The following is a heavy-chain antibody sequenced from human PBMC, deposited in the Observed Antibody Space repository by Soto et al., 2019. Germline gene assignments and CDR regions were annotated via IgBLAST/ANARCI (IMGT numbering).Heavy chain of an antibody. CDR2: IWYDGSNK. V-gene: IGHV3-33*01. CDR3: ASQTSAAGISFDY. Sequence: GGSLRLSCAASGFTFSSYGMHWVRQAPGKGLEWVAVIWYDGSNKYYADSVKGRFTISRDNSKNTLYLQMNSLRAEDTAVYYCASQTSAAGISFDYWGQGTLVTVSS. J-gene: IGHJ4*02. D-gene: IGHD6-13*01. CDR1: GFTFSSYG.